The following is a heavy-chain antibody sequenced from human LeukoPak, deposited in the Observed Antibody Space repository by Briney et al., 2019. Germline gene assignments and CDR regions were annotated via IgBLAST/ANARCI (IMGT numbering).Heavy chain of an antibody. Sequence: GSSVKVSCKASGGTFSSYAISWVRQAPGQGLEWMGRIIPILGIANYAQKFQGRVTITADKSTSTAYMELSSLRSEDTAVYYCARERMVAATFRAFDIWGQGTMVIVSS. D-gene: IGHD2-15*01. CDR2: IIPILGIA. J-gene: IGHJ3*02. V-gene: IGHV1-69*04. CDR3: ARERMVAATFRAFDI. CDR1: GGTFSSYA.